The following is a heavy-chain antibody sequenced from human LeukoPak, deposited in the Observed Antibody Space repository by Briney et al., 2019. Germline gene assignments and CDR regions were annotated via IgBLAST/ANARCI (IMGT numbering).Heavy chain of an antibody. J-gene: IGHJ4*01. V-gene: IGHV3-72*01. CDR2: SRDKSKSYTT. CDR3: ARDSSGDY. CDR1: GFTFSSYW. Sequence: GGSLRLSCAASGFTFSSYWMHWVRQAPGKGLEWVGRSRDKSKSYTTDYAASVKGRFTISRDDSDNSLYLQMNSLKTEDTAVYYCARDSSGDYWGHGTLVTVSS. D-gene: IGHD6-19*01.